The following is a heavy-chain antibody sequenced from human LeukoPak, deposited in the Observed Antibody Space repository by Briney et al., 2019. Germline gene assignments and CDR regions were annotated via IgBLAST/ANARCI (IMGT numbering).Heavy chain of an antibody. D-gene: IGHD4-11*01. Sequence: SETLSLTCTVSGGSISSSSYYWAWIRQPPGKGLEWIGSIYYSGNTYYKSSLKSRVTIAVDTSKNQFSLKLSSVTAADTAVYYCARDGAVTTGRWVMGVWGKGTTVTVSS. J-gene: IGHJ6*04. CDR1: GGSISSSSYY. V-gene: IGHV4-39*07. CDR2: IYYSGNT. CDR3: ARDGAVTTGRWVMGV.